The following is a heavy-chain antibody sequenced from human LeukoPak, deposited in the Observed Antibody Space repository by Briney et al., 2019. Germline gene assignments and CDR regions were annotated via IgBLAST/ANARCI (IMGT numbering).Heavy chain of an antibody. D-gene: IGHD5-12*01. CDR3: AAKGNGYTGPYVFAH. V-gene: IGHV3-66*01. J-gene: IGHJ4*02. CDR2: LYSSGYS. Sequence: GGSLRLSCAASGFSVSCDDMSWFRHGPGKGLGWVSVLYSSGYSKYADSVKGRFSISRDNSENTLSLQMNTLTAEDTAVYYCAAKGNGYTGPYVFAHWGRGTLVTVSS. CDR1: GFSVSCDD.